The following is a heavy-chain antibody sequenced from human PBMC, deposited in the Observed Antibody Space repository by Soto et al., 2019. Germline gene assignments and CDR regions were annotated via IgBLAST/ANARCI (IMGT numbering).Heavy chain of an antibody. CDR2: TYYRSKWYN. CDR3: ASTLRQNDAFDI. D-gene: IGHD4-17*01. Sequence: PSQTLSLTCAISGDSVSSNSAAWNCIRQSPSRGLEWLGRTYYRSKWYNDYAVSVKSRITINPDTSKNQFSLQLNSVTPEDTAVYYCASTLRQNDAFDIWGQGTMVTVSS. CDR1: GDSVSSNSAA. V-gene: IGHV6-1*01. J-gene: IGHJ3*02.